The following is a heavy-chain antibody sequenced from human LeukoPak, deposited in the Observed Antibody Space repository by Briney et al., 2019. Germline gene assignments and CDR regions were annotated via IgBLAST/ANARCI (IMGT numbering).Heavy chain of an antibody. CDR1: GFTFDDYG. V-gene: IGHV3-20*04. CDR2: INWNGGST. Sequence: RPGGSLRLSCAASGFTFDDYGMSWVRQAPGKGLEWVSGINWNGGSTGYADSVKGRFTISRDNAKNSLYLQMNSLRAEDTALYYCAGVADYGGNSDYDYWGQGTLVTVSS. CDR3: AGVADYGGNSDYDY. J-gene: IGHJ4*02. D-gene: IGHD4-23*01.